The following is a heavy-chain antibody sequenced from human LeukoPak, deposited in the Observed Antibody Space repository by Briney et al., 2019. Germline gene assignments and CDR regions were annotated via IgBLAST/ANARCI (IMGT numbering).Heavy chain of an antibody. CDR1: GGSFSGYY. V-gene: IGHV4-34*01. CDR2: INHSGST. Sequence: SETLSLTCAVYGGSFSGYYWSWIRQPPGKGLEWIGEINHSGSTNYHPSLKSRVTISVDTSKDQFSLKLSSVTAADTAVYYCAKESHRYGDYGSRYYYYYGMDGWGQGTKVTVSS. D-gene: IGHD4-17*01. CDR3: AKESHRYGDYGSRYYYYYGMDG. J-gene: IGHJ6*02.